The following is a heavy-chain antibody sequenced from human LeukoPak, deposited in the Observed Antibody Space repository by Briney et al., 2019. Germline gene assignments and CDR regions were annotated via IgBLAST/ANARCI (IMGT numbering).Heavy chain of an antibody. CDR3: AKDDFGFGRGSGSPYYFDY. V-gene: IGHV3-30*02. CDR2: IRSDGNNE. J-gene: IGHJ4*02. Sequence: PGGSLRLSCAASGFTFSSYGMHWVRQAPGKGLEWVTFIRSDGNNEYYAHSVQGRFTISRDNSKNALYLQMSSLRAEDTAVYYCAKDDFGFGRGSGSPYYFDYWGQGTLVTVSS. CDR1: GFTFSSYG. D-gene: IGHD3-10*01.